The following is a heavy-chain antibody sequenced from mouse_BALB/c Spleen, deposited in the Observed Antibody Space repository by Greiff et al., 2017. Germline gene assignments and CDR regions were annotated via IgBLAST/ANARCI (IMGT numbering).Heavy chain of an antibody. CDR1: GFNIKDTY. CDR3: AGDGHYAMDY. CDR2: IDPADGNT. D-gene: IGHD1-1*01. Sequence: VQLQQSGAELVKPGASVKLSCTASGFNIKDTYMHWVKQRPEQGLEWIGRIDPADGNTKYDPKFQGMATITADTSSNTAYLQLSSLTSEDTAVYYCAGDGHYAMDYWGKGTSVTVSS. J-gene: IGHJ4*01. V-gene: IGHV14-3*02.